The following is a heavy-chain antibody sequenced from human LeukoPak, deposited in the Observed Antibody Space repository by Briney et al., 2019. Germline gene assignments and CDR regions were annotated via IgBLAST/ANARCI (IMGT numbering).Heavy chain of an antibody. Sequence: GGSLRLSCVASGFTFSSCTMNWVRQAPRKGLEWVSAISGSGVGAYYADSVKGRFTISRDNSWNTLYLQMSSLRAEDTAVYYCAKDQVISGSEASDIWGQGTMVTVSS. CDR1: GFTFSSCT. V-gene: IGHV3-23*01. CDR3: AKDQVISGSEASDI. CDR2: ISGSGVGA. D-gene: IGHD2-21*01. J-gene: IGHJ3*02.